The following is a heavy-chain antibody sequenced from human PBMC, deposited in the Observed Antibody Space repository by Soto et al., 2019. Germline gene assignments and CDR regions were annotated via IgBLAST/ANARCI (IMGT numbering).Heavy chain of an antibody. CDR3: ARDRYYYGSGSYYTYYYYGMDV. CDR2: IYHSGST. J-gene: IGHJ6*02. CDR1: GGSISSSNW. V-gene: IGHV4-4*02. Sequence: TLSLTCAVSGGSISSSNWWSWVRQPPGKGLEWIGEIYHSGSTNYNPSLKSRVTISVDKSRNQFSLKLSSVTAADTAVYYCARDRYYYGSGSYYTYYYYGMDVWGQGTTVTVSS. D-gene: IGHD3-10*01.